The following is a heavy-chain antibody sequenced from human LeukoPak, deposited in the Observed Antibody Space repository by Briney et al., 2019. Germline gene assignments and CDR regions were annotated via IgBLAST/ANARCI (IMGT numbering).Heavy chain of an antibody. D-gene: IGHD1-26*01. CDR3: ARVKVGATLWFDP. CDR1: GGSISSHY. CDR2: IYYSGST. V-gene: IGHV4-59*11. Sequence: SETLSLTCTVSGGSISSHYWSWIRQPPGKGLEWIGYIYYSGSTNYNPSLKSRVTISVDTSKNQFSLKLSSVTAADTAVYYCARVKVGATLWFDPWGREPWSPSPQ. J-gene: IGHJ5*02.